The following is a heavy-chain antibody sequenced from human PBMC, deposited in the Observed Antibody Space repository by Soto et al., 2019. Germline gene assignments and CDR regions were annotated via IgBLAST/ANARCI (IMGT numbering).Heavy chain of an antibody. J-gene: IGHJ3*02. Sequence: QVQLQESGPGLVRPSGTLALTCGVSGDSITSTSYWSWVRQPPGKGLEWIGEIDHSGGTSSNPSLRTRGGMAVGTSRNRFVLRLSSVTAADTALYYCARVSKDGSGYCYGAFDIWGQGTMVTVSS. CDR1: GDSITSTSY. CDR2: IDHSGGT. V-gene: IGHV4-4*02. CDR3: ARVSKDGSGYCYGAFDI. D-gene: IGHD3-22*01.